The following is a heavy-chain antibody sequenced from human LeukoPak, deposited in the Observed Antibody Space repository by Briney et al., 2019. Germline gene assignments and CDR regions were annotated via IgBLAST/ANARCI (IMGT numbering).Heavy chain of an antibody. D-gene: IGHD4-17*01. J-gene: IGHJ4*02. CDR2: IYSGGST. CDR3: ARDDGDYNYFDY. V-gene: IGHV3-66*01. CDR1: GFTVSSNY. Sequence: GGSLRLSCAASGFTVSSNYMSWVRQAPGKGLEWVSVIYSGGSTYYADSVKGRFTISRDNSKNTLYLQMNSLRAEDTAVYYCARDDGDYNYFDYWGQGTLVTVSS.